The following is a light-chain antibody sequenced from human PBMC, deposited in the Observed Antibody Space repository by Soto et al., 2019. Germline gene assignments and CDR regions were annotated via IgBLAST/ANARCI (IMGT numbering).Light chain of an antibody. J-gene: IGKJ2*01. CDR1: QSISSY. V-gene: IGKV1-39*01. CDR2: AAS. CDR3: QQSYRTPYT. Sequence: DIQITHSPSSLSASVGDRVTINCRASQSISSYLNWYQQKPGKAPKLLIYAASSLQSGVPSRFSGSGSGTDFTLTISSLQPEDFATYYCQQSYRTPYTFGQGTKLEFK.